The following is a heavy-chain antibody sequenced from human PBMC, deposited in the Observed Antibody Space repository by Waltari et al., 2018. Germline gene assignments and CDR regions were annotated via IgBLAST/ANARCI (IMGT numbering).Heavy chain of an antibody. Sequence: QVQLQQSGPGLVKPSETLSLTCAISGYSISSSGVAWNWLRQSPSRGLEWLGMTYYRSRGYNEDAVSVKSRISIRPDTSKNQFSLQVNSVSVEDSAVYFCARGKYSGFDSWDQGTMVTVSS. V-gene: IGHV6-1*01. CDR2: TYYRSRGYN. J-gene: IGHJ3*02. CDR1: GYSISSSGVA. CDR3: ARGKYSGFDS. D-gene: IGHD2-15*01.